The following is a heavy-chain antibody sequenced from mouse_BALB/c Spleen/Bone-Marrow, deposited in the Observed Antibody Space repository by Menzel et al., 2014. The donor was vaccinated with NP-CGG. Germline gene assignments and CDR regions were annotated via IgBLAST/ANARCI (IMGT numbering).Heavy chain of an antibody. CDR3: ARGGGSYYAMDY. Sequence: AQLQQSGAELVKPGASVKLSCKASGYTFTSYWMHWVKQRPGQGLEWIGEINPSNGRTNYNEKFKSKATLTVDKSSSTAYMQLSSLTSEDSAVYYCARGGGSYYAMDYWGQGTSVTVSS. D-gene: IGHD1-1*02. V-gene: IGHV1S81*02. CDR2: INPSNGRT. CDR1: GYTFTSYW. J-gene: IGHJ4*01.